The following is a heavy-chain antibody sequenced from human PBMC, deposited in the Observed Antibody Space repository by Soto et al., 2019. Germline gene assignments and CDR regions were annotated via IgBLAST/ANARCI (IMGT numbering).Heavy chain of an antibody. CDR3: ARSSNILTGYYWEYYFDY. CDR1: GGSISSYY. Sequence: SETLSLTCTVSGGSISSYYGSWIRQPPGKGLEWIGYIYYSGSTNYNPSLKSRVTISVDTSKNQFSLKMSSVTAADTAVYYCARSSNILTGYYWEYYFDYWGQGTLVTVSS. D-gene: IGHD3-9*01. V-gene: IGHV4-59*01. CDR2: IYYSGST. J-gene: IGHJ4*02.